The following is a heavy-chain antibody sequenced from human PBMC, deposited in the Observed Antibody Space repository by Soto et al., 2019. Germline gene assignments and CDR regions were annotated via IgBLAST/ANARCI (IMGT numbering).Heavy chain of an antibody. Sequence: SQTLSLTCAISGDSVSSNSAAWNWIRQSPSRGLEWLGRTYYRSKWYNDYAVSVKSRITINPDTSKNQFSLKVTSVTAADTAVYYCARHWDYDHNGAAWFDPWGHGTLVPVSS. V-gene: IGHV6-1*01. CDR1: GDSVSSNSAA. D-gene: IGHD3-22*01. J-gene: IGHJ5*02. CDR2: TYYRSKWYN. CDR3: ARHWDYDHNGAAWFDP.